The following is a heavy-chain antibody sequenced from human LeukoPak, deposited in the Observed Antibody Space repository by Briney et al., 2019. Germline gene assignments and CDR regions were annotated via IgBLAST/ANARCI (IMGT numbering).Heavy chain of an antibody. CDR2: IYSGGNT. CDR1: GLTFINFG. CDR3: ASRAGEYSHPYDY. D-gene: IGHD4-17*01. J-gene: IGHJ4*02. Sequence: PGGSLRLSCAASGLTFINFGMSWVRQAPGKGLEWVSFIYSGGNTHYSDSVKGRFTISRDNSKNTLYLQMNSLRAEDTAVYYCASRAGEYSHPYDYWGQGTLVTVSS. V-gene: IGHV3-53*01.